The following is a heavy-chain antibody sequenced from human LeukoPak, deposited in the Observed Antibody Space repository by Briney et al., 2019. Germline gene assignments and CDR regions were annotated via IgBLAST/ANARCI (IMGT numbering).Heavy chain of an antibody. CDR2: ISSSSSYI. J-gene: IGHJ4*02. CDR3: ARDLGQWLPKANYFDY. CDR1: GFTFSSYS. D-gene: IGHD6-19*01. Sequence: GGSLRLSCAASGFTFSSYSMNWVRQAPGKGLEWVSSISSSSSYIYYADSVKGRFTISRDNAKNSLYLQMNSLRAEDTAVYYCARDLGQWLPKANYFDYWGQGTLVTVSS. V-gene: IGHV3-21*01.